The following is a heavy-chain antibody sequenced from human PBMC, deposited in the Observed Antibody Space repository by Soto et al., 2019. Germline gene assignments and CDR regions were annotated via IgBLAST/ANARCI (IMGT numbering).Heavy chain of an antibody. V-gene: IGHV3-33*01. D-gene: IGHD3-9*01. J-gene: IGHJ4*02. CDR2: IWYDGSNK. CDR1: GFTFSSYG. CDR3: ARDEGDYDILTGDFDY. Sequence: QVQLVESGGGVVQPGRSLRLSCAASGFTFSSYGMHWVRQAPGKGLEWVAVIWYDGSNKYYADSVKGRFTISRDNSKNTLYLQMNSLRAEDTAVYYCARDEGDYDILTGDFDYWGQGTLVTVSS.